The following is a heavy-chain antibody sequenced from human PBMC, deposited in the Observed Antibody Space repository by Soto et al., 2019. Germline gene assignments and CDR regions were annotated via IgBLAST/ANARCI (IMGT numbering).Heavy chain of an antibody. CDR2: INHSGST. D-gene: IGHD7-27*01. J-gene: IGHJ5*02. Sequence: PSETLSLTCAVYGGSFCGYYWSWIRQPPGKGLEWIGEINHSGSTNYNPSLKSRVTISVDTSKNQFSLKLSSVTAADTAVYYCARDWDRWWFEPWGQGTLVTVSS. CDR1: GGSFCGYY. V-gene: IGHV4-34*01. CDR3: ARDWDRWWFEP.